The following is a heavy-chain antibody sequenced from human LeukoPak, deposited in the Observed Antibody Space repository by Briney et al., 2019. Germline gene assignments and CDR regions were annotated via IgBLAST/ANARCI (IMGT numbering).Heavy chain of an antibody. J-gene: IGHJ4*02. D-gene: IGHD2-15*01. CDR2: IYHSGST. V-gene: IGHV4-38-2*01. Sequence: SETLSLTCAVSGYSISSGYYWGWIRQPPGKGLEWIGSIYHSGSTYYNPSLKSRVTISVDTSKNQFSLKLSSVTAADTAVYYCARRGYCSGGACYSFDYWGQGTLVTVSP. CDR1: GYSISSGYY. CDR3: ARRGYCSGGACYSFDY.